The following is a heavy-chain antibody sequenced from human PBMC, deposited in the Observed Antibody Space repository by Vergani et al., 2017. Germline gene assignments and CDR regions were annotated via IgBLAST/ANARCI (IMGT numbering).Heavy chain of an antibody. J-gene: IGHJ6*03. CDR2: INWNSGNV. Sequence: EVQLVESGGGLVQPGRSLILSCAASGFTFNDYAMHWVRQAPGKGLEWVSSINWNSGNVGYADSVKGRFTISRDNAKNSLFLQMNSLTTEDTALYYCVKDMYSSPYYYYMDVWGKGTTVTVSS. V-gene: IGHV3-9*01. D-gene: IGHD6-13*01. CDR1: GFTFNDYA. CDR3: VKDMYSSPYYYYMDV.